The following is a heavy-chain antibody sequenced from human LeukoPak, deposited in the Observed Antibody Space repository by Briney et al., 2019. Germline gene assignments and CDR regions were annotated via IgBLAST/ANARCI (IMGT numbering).Heavy chain of an antibody. D-gene: IGHD1-1*01. CDR1: GFTFDDYA. J-gene: IGHJ4*02. V-gene: IGHV3-9*01. CDR3: ATRGVLRGFFDY. CDR2: ISWKSGSI. Sequence: GRSLRLSCAASGFTFDDYAMHWVRQAPGKGLEWVSGISWKSGSIGYADSVKGRFTISRDNAKNTLYLQMNSLRAEDTAVYYCATRGVLRGFFDYWGQGTLVTVSS.